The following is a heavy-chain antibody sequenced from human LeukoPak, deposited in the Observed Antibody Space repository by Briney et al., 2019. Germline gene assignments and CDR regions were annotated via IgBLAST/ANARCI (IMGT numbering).Heavy chain of an antibody. CDR3: ARGRYGDYH. D-gene: IGHD4-17*01. CDR2: INPDGSTT. CDR1: GFTFTNYW. Sequence: GGSLRLSCAASGFTFTNYWMFWVRQAPGKGLVWASGINPDGSTTTYADSVKGRFTISRENAKSTLYLHMNILRVEDTAVYYCARGRYGDYHWGQGILVTVSS. V-gene: IGHV3-74*01. J-gene: IGHJ4*02.